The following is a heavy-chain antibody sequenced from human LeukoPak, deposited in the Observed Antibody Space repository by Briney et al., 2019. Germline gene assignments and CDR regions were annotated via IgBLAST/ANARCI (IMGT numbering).Heavy chain of an antibody. J-gene: IGHJ4*02. D-gene: IGHD1-26*01. V-gene: IGHV1-2*06. CDR2: INPNSGGT. Sequence: ASVKVSCKASGYTFTSNYMHWVRQAPGQGLEWMGRINPNSGGTNYAQKFQGRVTMTRDASISTAYMELSRLRSDDTAVYYCASAGLSGSYTIFDYWGQGTLVTVSS. CDR1: GYTFTSNY. CDR3: ASAGLSGSYTIFDY.